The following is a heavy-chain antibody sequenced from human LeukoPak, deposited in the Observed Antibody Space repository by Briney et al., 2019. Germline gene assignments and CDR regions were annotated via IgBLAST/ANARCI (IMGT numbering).Heavy chain of an antibody. CDR1: GYTFTSYG. CDR3: ARESYYDFWSGYYGGYYGMDV. J-gene: IGHJ6*02. Sequence: VASVKVSCKASGYTFTSYGISWVRQAPGQGLEWMGWISAYNGNTNYAQKLQGRVTMTTDTSTSTAYMELRSLRSDDTAVYYCARESYYDFWSGYYGGYYGMDVWGQGTTVTVSS. CDR2: ISAYNGNT. V-gene: IGHV1-18*01. D-gene: IGHD3-3*01.